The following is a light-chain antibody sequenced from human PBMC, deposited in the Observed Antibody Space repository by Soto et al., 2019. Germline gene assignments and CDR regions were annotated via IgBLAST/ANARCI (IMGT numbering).Light chain of an antibody. V-gene: IGKV3-15*01. CDR1: QSVTTN. J-gene: IGKJ5*01. CDR3: QLYNIWPPIP. CDR2: DAS. Sequence: EIVMTQSPATLSVSPGERATLSCRASQSVTTNLAWYQQKPGHAPRLLIYDASTRATGIPARFSASGSGTDFTLTISSLQSEDFAVYYWQLYNIWPPIPFGQGTRLEIK.